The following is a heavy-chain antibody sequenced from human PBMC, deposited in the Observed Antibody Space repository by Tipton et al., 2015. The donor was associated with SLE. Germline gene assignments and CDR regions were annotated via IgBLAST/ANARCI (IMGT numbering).Heavy chain of an antibody. CDR3: ARGLGTYSSGWRYYYYYMDV. CDR1: GGSFSSYY. V-gene: IGHV4-34*01. CDR2: INHSGST. D-gene: IGHD6-19*01. J-gene: IGHJ6*03. Sequence: TLSLTCAVYGGSFSSYYWSCIRQPPGKGLEWIGEINHSGSTKYNPSLKSRVTISVDTSKNQFSLKLSSVTAADTAVYYCARGLGTYSSGWRYYYYYMDVWGKGTTVTVSS.